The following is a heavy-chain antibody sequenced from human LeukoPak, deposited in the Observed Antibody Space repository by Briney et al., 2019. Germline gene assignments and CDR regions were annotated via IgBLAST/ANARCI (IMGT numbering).Heavy chain of an antibody. V-gene: IGHV3-7*03. CDR1: GFTFRDHW. Sequence: GGSLRLSCAASGFTFRDHWMHWVRQAPGKGLEWVANIKQDGSERYYVDPVKGRFTISRDNTRNSRYLQMNSLRAEDTAVYYCTRGTPFGAYWGQGTLVTVSS. J-gene: IGHJ4*02. CDR2: IKQDGSER. CDR3: TRGTPFGAY. D-gene: IGHD3-3*01.